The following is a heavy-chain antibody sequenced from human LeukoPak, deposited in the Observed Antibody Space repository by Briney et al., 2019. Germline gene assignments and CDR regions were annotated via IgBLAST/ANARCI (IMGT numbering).Heavy chain of an antibody. CDR3: ARDRGGSGSLDPENWFDP. Sequence: ASVKVSCKASGYTFTSYGISWVRQAPGQGLEWMGWISAYNGNTNYAQKLQGRVTMTTDTSTSTAYMELSRLRSDDTAVYYCARDRGGSGSLDPENWFDPWGQGTLVTVSS. CDR1: GYTFTSYG. V-gene: IGHV1-18*01. D-gene: IGHD3-10*01. J-gene: IGHJ5*02. CDR2: ISAYNGNT.